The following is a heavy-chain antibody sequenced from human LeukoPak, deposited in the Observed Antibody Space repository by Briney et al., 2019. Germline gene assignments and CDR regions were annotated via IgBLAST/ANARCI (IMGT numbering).Heavy chain of an antibody. Sequence: SVKVSCKASGGTFSSYAISWVRQAPGQGLEWMGGIIPIFGTANYAQKFQGRVTITADEPTSTAYVELSSLRSEDTAVYYCARLVDTAMDYYYYYMDVWGKGTTVTVSS. V-gene: IGHV1-69*13. CDR2: IIPIFGTA. CDR3: ARLVDTAMDYYYYYMDV. D-gene: IGHD5-18*01. CDR1: GGTFSSYA. J-gene: IGHJ6*03.